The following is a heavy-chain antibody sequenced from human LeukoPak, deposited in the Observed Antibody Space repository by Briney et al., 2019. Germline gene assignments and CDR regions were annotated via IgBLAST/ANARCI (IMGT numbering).Heavy chain of an antibody. D-gene: IGHD2-2*01. V-gene: IGHV1-2*02. CDR3: AGRRYCSSTSCYRDYYYMDV. CDR2: INPNSGGT. Sequence: GASVTVSCKACGYTFPGYYRHWLRQAPAQGLEWMGWINPNSGGTNYAQKCQGRVTMTRDTSISTAYMELSRLRSDDTAVYYCAGRRYCSSTSCYRDYYYMDVWGKGTTVTVSS. CDR1: GYTFPGYY. J-gene: IGHJ6*03.